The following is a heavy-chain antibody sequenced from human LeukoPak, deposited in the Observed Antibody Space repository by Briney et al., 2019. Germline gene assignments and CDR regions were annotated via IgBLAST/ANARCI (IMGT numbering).Heavy chain of an antibody. V-gene: IGHV1-2*06. CDR2: INPNSGGT. Sequence: ASVKVSCKASGYTFTGYYMHWMRQAPGQGLEWMGRINPNSGGTNYAQKFQGRVTMTRDTSISTAYMELSRLRSDDTAVYYCAYDDFWSGYCLFCYWGQGTLVTVSS. CDR3: AYDDFWSGYCLFCY. CDR1: GYTFTGYY. J-gene: IGHJ4*02. D-gene: IGHD3-3*01.